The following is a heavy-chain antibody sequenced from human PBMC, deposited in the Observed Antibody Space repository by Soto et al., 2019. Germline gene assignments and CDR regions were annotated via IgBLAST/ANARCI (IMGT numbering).Heavy chain of an antibody. CDR3: ARDFRDPTTVTDY. Sequence: VASVKVSCKASGYTFTGYYMHWVRQAPGQGLEWMGWINPNSGGTNYAQKFQGRVTMTRDTSISTAYMELSRLRSDDTAVYYCARDFRDPTTVTDYWGQGTLVTVSS. CDR2: INPNSGGT. J-gene: IGHJ4*02. CDR1: GYTFTGYY. V-gene: IGHV1-2*02. D-gene: IGHD4-17*01.